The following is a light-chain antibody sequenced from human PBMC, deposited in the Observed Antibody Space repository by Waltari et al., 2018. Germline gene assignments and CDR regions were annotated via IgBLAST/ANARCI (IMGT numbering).Light chain of an antibody. J-gene: IGLJ2*01. CDR2: GNS. V-gene: IGLV1-40*01. Sequence: QSVLTQPPSVSRTPGQSVTISCTGSSSNIGAGYDVHWYQQLPGTAPKLLIYGNSNRPSGVPDRFSGSKSGTSASPAITGLQAEDEADYYCQSYDSSLSGSGVFGGGTKLTVL. CDR3: QSYDSSLSGSGV. CDR1: SSNIGAGYD.